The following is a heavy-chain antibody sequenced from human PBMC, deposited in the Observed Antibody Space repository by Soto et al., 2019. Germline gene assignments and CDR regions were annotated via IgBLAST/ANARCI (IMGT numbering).Heavy chain of an antibody. CDR3: ARDPRITIFGVDNWFDP. Sequence: ASVKVSCKASGYTFTSYGISWVRQAPGQGLEWMGWISAYNGNTNYAQKLQGRVTMTTDTSTSTAYMELRSLRSDDTAVYYCARDPRITIFGVDNWFDPWGQGTLVTVSS. D-gene: IGHD3-3*01. CDR1: GYTFTSYG. V-gene: IGHV1-18*01. J-gene: IGHJ5*02. CDR2: ISAYNGNT.